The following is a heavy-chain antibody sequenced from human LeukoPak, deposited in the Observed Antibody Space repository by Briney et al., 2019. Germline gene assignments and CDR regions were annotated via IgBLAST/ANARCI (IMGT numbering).Heavy chain of an antibody. CDR3: ARIGLSFFGMDV. Sequence: GASVKVSCKASGYTFTSYDINWVRQATGQGLEWMGWRNPNSGNTGYAQKFQGRVTMTRNTPISTAYMELSSLRSEDTAVYYCARIGLSFFGMDVWGQGTTVTVSS. CDR1: GYTFTSYD. J-gene: IGHJ6*02. CDR2: RNPNSGNT. D-gene: IGHD3-3*02. V-gene: IGHV1-8*01.